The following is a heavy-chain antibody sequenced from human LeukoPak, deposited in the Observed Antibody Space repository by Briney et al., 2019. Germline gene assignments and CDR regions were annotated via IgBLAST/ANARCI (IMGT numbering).Heavy chain of an antibody. CDR2: INPSGGST. V-gene: IGHV1-46*01. D-gene: IGHD6-13*01. Sequence: ASVNVSCKASGYTFTSYYMHWVRQAPGQGLEWMGIINPSGGSTSYAQKFQGRVTMTRDTSTSTVYMELSSLRSEDTAVYYCASRSREQQLVKEYYFDYWGQGTLVTVSS. CDR3: ASRSREQQLVKEYYFDY. CDR1: GYTFTSYY. J-gene: IGHJ4*02.